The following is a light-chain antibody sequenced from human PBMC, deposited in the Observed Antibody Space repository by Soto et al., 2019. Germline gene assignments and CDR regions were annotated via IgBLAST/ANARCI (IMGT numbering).Light chain of an antibody. CDR1: QSVSSSY. CDR3: QHYVTSPPIT. J-gene: IGKJ5*01. Sequence: EIVLTQSPGTLSLSPGERATLSCRASQSVSSSYLAWYQQKPGQAPRLLIYGVSSMTTGLPDRFSGSGSGTDFTLTISKLEPKDVAVYYCQHYVTSPPITFGQGTRLEIK. V-gene: IGKV3-20*01. CDR2: GVS.